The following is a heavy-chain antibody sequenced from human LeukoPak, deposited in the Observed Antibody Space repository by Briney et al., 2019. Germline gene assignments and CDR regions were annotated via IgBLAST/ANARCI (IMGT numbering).Heavy chain of an antibody. J-gene: IGHJ6*03. CDR2: ISSSSFKI. CDR1: EFTFVRYA. Sequence: GGSLRLSCAASEFTFVRYAMNWVRQAPGKGLEWVSYISSSSFKIGYADSVKGRFTISRDNSKNSPYLQMDSLRVEDTAVYYCVRDPSYGSGWYYYMDVWGKGTTVTVSS. V-gene: IGHV3-48*04. CDR3: VRDPSYGSGWYYYMDV. D-gene: IGHD6-13*01.